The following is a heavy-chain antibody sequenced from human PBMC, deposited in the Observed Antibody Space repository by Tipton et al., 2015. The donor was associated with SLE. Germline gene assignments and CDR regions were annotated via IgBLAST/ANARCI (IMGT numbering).Heavy chain of an antibody. CDR2: ISWNSYHI. V-gene: IGHV3-11*06. CDR1: GYSISSSYY. Sequence: GLVKPSETLSLTCAVSGYSISSSYYWGWIRQPPGMGMEWVSGISWNSYHIAYADSVKGRFTLSRDSATNTLYLQMNSLRAEDTAAYYCARGESSGYYVDYWGHGTLVTVSS. CDR3: ARGESSGYYVDY. D-gene: IGHD3-22*01. J-gene: IGHJ4*01.